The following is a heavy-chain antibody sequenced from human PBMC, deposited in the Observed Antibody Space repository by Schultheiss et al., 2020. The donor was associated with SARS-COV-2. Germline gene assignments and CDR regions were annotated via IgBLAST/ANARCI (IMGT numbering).Heavy chain of an antibody. V-gene: IGHV4-39*07. CDR1: GGSISSSSYY. CDR2: INHGEGT. Sequence: SETLSLTCTVSGGSISSSSYYWSWIRQPPGKGLEWIGEINHGEGTNYNPSLKSRVTISVDKSKNQFSLKLSSVTASDTAMYYCAREGGPHTYDNVDHFYYYMGVWGKGTSVTVSS. CDR3: AREGGPHTYDNVDHFYYYMGV. D-gene: IGHD5-18*01. J-gene: IGHJ6*03.